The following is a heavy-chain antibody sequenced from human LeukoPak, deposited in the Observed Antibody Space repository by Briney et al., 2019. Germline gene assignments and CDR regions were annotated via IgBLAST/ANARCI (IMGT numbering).Heavy chain of an antibody. CDR3: ARDRGWFGELSHHWFDP. D-gene: IGHD3-10*01. J-gene: IGHJ5*02. V-gene: IGHV4-39*07. CDR1: GGSISSSSYY. CDR2: IYYSGST. Sequence: PSETLSLTCTVSGGSISSSSYYWGWIRQPPGKGLERMGSIYYSGSTYYNPSLKSRVTISVDTSKNQFFLKLSSVTAADTAVYYCARDRGWFGELSHHWFDPWGQGTLVTVSS.